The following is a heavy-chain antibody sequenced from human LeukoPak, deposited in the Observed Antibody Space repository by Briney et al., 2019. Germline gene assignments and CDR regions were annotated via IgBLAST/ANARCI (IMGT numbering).Heavy chain of an antibody. CDR2: ITGSGDTT. V-gene: IGHV3-23*01. CDR3: VRGTGY. J-gene: IGHJ4*02. CDR1: GFIFRNYA. Sequence: GASLRLSCAASGFIFRNYAMSWVRQAPGKGLEWVSAITGSGDTTYYADSVKGRFTISRDNSKNTLYLQMSSLRADDTAVYYCVRGTGYWGQGTLVTVSS.